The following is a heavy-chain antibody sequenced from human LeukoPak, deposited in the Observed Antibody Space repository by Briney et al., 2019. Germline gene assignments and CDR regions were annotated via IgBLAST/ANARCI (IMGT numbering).Heavy chain of an antibody. CDR3: AKRGVVVRVFLVGFPREAYYFDS. CDR2: LSGSAGGT. V-gene: IGHV3-23*01. D-gene: IGHD3-16*02. Sequence: GGSLRPSCGVSGVTLSNYAMSWVRQAPGKGLEWVAGLSGSAGGTTYADSVKGRFTISRDNSKNTLFLQMDRLRAEDTAVYFCAKRGVVVRVFLVGFPREAYYFDSWGQGAQVTVSS. CDR1: GVTLSNYA. J-gene: IGHJ4*02.